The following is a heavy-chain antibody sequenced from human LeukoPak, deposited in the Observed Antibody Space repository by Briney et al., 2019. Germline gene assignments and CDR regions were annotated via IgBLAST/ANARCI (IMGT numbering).Heavy chain of an antibody. D-gene: IGHD3-10*01. CDR1: GDSVSINSAA. CDR3: ATEGKYGSGGLDY. V-gene: IGHV6-1*01. Sequence: SQTLSLTCAISGDSVSINSAAWNWIRQSPSRGLELQGRTYYRSKWYNDYAVSVKSRITINPDTSKNQFSLQLNSLTAADTALYYCATEGKYGSGGLDYWGQGTLVTVSS. J-gene: IGHJ4*02. CDR2: TYYRSKWYN.